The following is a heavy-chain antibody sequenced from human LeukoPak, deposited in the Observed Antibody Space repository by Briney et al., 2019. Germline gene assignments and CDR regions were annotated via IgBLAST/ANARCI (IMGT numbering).Heavy chain of an antibody. V-gene: IGHV1-18*01. Sequence: GASVKVSCKASGYTFTSYGISWVRQAPGQGLEWMGWISAYNGNTNYAQKLQGRVTMTTDTSTSTAYMELRSLGSDDTAVYYCARDCTNGVCYSGIDYWGQGTLVTVSS. CDR3: ARDCTNGVCYSGIDY. CDR2: ISAYNGNT. D-gene: IGHD2-8*01. J-gene: IGHJ4*02. CDR1: GYTFTSYG.